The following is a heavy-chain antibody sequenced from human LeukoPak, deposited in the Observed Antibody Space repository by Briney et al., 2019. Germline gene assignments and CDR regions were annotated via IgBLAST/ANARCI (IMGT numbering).Heavy chain of an antibody. V-gene: IGHV3-15*01. CDR1: GFTFSNAW. CDR3: TADVPNDDGDYVPIDY. D-gene: IGHD4-17*01. CDR2: IKSKRDGGTT. J-gene: IGHJ4*02. Sequence: GGSLRLSCAVSGFTFSNAWMTWFRQAPGKGLEWVGRIKSKRDGGTTDYAAPGKGRFPISRDDSENTLYLQMNSLKTEDTAVYYCTADVPNDDGDYVPIDYWGQGTLVTVSS.